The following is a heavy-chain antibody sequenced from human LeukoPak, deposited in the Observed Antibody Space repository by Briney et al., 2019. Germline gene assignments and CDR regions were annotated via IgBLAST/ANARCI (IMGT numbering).Heavy chain of an antibody. V-gene: IGHV3-33*06. CDR2: IGYDGSNK. J-gene: IGHJ4*02. D-gene: IGHD6-13*01. CDR3: ANFEQQLAIFDY. Sequence: GRSLRLSCAASGFTFRSHGMHWVRQAPGKGLEWVTFIGYDGSNKYYADSVKGRFTISRDNSKNTLYLQMNSLRAEDTAVYYCANFEQQLAIFDYWGQGTLVTVSS. CDR1: GFTFRSHG.